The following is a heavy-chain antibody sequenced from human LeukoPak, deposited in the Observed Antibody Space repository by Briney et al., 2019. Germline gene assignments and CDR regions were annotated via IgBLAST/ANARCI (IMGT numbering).Heavy chain of an antibody. J-gene: IGHJ4*02. CDR3: ARQSVEMATIGYFDY. D-gene: IGHD5-24*01. CDR2: INHSGST. Sequence: SETLSLTCAVYGGSFSGYYWSWIRQPPGKGLEWIGEINHSGSTNYNPSLKSRVTISVDTSKNQFSLKLSSVTAADTAVYYCARQSVEMATIGYFDYWGQGTLVTVSS. V-gene: IGHV4-34*01. CDR1: GGSFSGYY.